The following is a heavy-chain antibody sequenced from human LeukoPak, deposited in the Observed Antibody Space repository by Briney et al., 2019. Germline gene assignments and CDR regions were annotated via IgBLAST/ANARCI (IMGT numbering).Heavy chain of an antibody. Sequence: ASVKVSCKASGYTFTSYGISWVRQAPGQGLEWMGWISANNGDTDYPPKLQDRVTMTTDTYTSTAYMELRSLRSDDTAMYYCARAYSSSSPFDYWGQGTLVTVSS. CDR3: ARAYSSSSPFDY. J-gene: IGHJ4*02. V-gene: IGHV1-18*01. CDR2: ISANNGDT. D-gene: IGHD6-6*01. CDR1: GYTFTSYG.